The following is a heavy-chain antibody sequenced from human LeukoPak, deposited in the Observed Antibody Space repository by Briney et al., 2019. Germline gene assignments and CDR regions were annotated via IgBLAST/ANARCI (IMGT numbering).Heavy chain of an antibody. D-gene: IGHD3/OR15-3a*01. CDR3: ATAPFGTSDYTDV. Sequence: GGSLRLSCVASGFSFRYYSLNWVRQRPGKGLEWAAHISPTGTTHYADSVKGRFTISRDNVRNSLPLQMRSLRSGDTAVYFCATAPFGTSDYTDVWGRGTTVTVSS. CDR1: GFSFRYYS. J-gene: IGHJ6*03. V-gene: IGHV3-69-1*01. CDR2: ISPTGTT.